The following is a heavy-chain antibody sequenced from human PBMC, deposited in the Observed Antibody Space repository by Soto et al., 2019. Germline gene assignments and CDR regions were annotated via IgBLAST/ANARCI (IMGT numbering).Heavy chain of an antibody. CDR1: GFTFSSYS. CDR3: ARDPGDTAMVKDYYGMDV. CDR2: ISSSSSYI. D-gene: IGHD5-18*01. V-gene: IGHV3-21*01. J-gene: IGHJ6*02. Sequence: EVQLVESGGGLVKPGGSLRLSCAASGFTFSSYSMNWVRQAPGKGLEWVSSISSSSSYIYYADSVKGRFTISRDNAKNSXXLQMNSLRAEDTAVYYCARDPGDTAMVKDYYGMDVWGQGTTVTVSS.